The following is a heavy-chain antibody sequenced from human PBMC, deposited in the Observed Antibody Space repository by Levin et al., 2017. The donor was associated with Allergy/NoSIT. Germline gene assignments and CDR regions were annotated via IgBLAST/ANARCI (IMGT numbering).Heavy chain of an antibody. CDR3: ARVLSTSRVNWFDP. CDR1: GYTFTNYY. D-gene: IGHD3-16*01. J-gene: IGHJ5*02. V-gene: IGHV1-46*01. CDR2: INPSSGGT. Sequence: GESLKISCKASGYTFTNYYIHWMRQAPGQGLEWMGIINPSSGGTTNAQKFQGRVSLTRDTSTSTVYMELTSLKSDDTSVYYCARVLSTSRVNWFDPWGQGTLVTVSS.